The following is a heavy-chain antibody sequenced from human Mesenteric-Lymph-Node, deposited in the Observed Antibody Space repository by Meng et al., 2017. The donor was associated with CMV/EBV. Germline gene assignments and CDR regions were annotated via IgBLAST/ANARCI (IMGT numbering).Heavy chain of an antibody. V-gene: IGHV3-21*01. D-gene: IGHD6-6*01. J-gene: IGHJ4*02. CDR3: ARDLSRQQPLGFDY. Sequence: GESLKISCAASGFTFSSYEMNWVRQAPGKGLEWVSTISSISHYIYYADSVKGRFTISRDNAKNSLYLQMNSLRAEDTAVYYCARDLSRQQPLGFDYWGQGTLVTVSS. CDR2: ISSISHYI. CDR1: GFTFSSYE.